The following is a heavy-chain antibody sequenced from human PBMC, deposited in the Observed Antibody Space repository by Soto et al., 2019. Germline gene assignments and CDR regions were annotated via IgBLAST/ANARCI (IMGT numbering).Heavy chain of an antibody. V-gene: IGHV1-3*01. Sequence: ASLKVSCKASGYTFTSYAMHWVRQAPGQRLEWMGWINAGNGNTKYSQKFQGRVTITRDTSASTAYMELSSLRSEDTAVYYCARARRDYYDSSGYFHYFDYWGQGTLVTVSS. D-gene: IGHD3-22*01. CDR3: ARARRDYYDSSGYFHYFDY. CDR1: GYTFTSYA. CDR2: INAGNGNT. J-gene: IGHJ4*02.